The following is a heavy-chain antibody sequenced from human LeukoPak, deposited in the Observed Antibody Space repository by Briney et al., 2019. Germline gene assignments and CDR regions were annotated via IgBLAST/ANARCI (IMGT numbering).Heavy chain of an antibody. V-gene: IGHV1-8*01. CDR2: MNPNSGNT. CDR1: GYTLTSYD. Sequence: ASVKVSCKASGYTLTSYDIDWVRQATGQGLEWMGWMNPNSGNTGYAQRFQGRVTMTRNTSISTAYMELSSLGSEDTAVYYCARDYGGNSGWFDPWGQGTLVTVSS. D-gene: IGHD4-23*01. J-gene: IGHJ5*02. CDR3: ARDYGGNSGWFDP.